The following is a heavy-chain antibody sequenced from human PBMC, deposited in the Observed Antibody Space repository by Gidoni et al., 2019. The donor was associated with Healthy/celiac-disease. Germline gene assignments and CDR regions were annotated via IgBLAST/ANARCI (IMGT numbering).Heavy chain of an antibody. V-gene: IGHV1-2*04. CDR3: AREKGIAVAGTEWYYYSG. D-gene: IGHD6-19*01. CDR2: INPKSGGT. CDR1: GYTFTGYY. Sequence: VQLVQSGAEVKKPGASVQVSCKPSGYTFTGYYMHWVRQAPGQGLEWMGWINPKSGGTNYAQKFQGWVTMTRDTSISTAYMELSRLRSYDTAVYYRAREKGIAVAGTEWYYYSG. J-gene: IGHJ6*01.